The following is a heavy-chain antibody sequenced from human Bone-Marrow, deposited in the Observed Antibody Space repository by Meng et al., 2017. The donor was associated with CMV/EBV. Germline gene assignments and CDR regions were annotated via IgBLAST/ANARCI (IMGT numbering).Heavy chain of an antibody. CDR2: IYYSGGT. Sequence: SETLSLTCTVSGGSISNYYWSWIRQPPRKRLEWIGSIYYSGGTNYNPSLKSRVTISVDTSKNQFSLKLTSVTAADTAVYYCVRVYDSNIYSPYDDWGQGNLVTVSS. D-gene: IGHD3-22*01. V-gene: IGHV4-59*01. CDR3: VRVYDSNIYSPYDD. J-gene: IGHJ4*02. CDR1: GGSISNYY.